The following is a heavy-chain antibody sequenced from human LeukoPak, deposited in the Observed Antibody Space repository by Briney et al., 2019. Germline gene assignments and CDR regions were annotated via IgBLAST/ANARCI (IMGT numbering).Heavy chain of an antibody. CDR2: INPGGGTT. J-gene: IGHJ3*02. CDR3: ARGGFTTMVRGVIITLDAFDI. D-gene: IGHD3-10*01. CDR1: GYTFTNYY. V-gene: IGHV1-46*01. Sequence: GASVKVSCKASGYTFTNYYLHWVRQAPGQGFEWMGIINPGGGTTTYAQKFQGRVTMTRDTSTSTVYMELSSLRSEDTAVYYCARGGFTTMVRGVIITLDAFDIWGQGTMFTAYS.